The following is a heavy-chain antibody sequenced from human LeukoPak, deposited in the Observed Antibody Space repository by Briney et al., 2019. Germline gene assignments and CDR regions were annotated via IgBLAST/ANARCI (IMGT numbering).Heavy chain of an antibody. CDR1: GFTFSSYW. Sequence: GGSLRLSCAASGFTFSSYWMHWVRQAPGKGLVCVSRISSDGTSTSYADSVKGRFTISRDNAKNTLYLQMNSLSAEDTAMYYCAKLTGTSGPPVDYWGQGTLVTVSS. CDR2: ISSDGTST. CDR3: AKLTGTSGPPVDY. V-gene: IGHV3-74*01. J-gene: IGHJ4*02. D-gene: IGHD1-7*01.